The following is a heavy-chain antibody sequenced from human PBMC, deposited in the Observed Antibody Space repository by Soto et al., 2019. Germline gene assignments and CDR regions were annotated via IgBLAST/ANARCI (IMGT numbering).Heavy chain of an antibody. J-gene: IGHJ6*03. CDR2: TYYRSRWYN. V-gene: IGHV6-1*01. CDR1: GESGAWNWVA. CDR3: AGPSSLQCYYLHA. D-gene: IGHD2-15*01. Sequence: SVTGRVSGESGAWNWVAGDWLRQSPSRGLEWLGRTYYRSRWYNDYAVSVRSRITVNADTSKNQFSLHLNSVTPEDTALYYCAGPSSLQCYYLHAWDNGTPITVS.